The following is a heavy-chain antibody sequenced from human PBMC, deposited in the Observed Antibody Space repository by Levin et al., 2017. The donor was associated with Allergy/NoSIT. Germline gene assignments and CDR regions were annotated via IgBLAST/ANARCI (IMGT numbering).Heavy chain of an antibody. CDR2: ISYDGTNK. V-gene: IGHV3-30-3*01. D-gene: IGHD5-18*01. CDR1: GFTFSNYA. CDR3: ARGSRYSYGYWGDY. J-gene: IGHJ4*02. Sequence: GESLKISCAASGFTFSNYAMHWVRQAPGKGLEWVAVISYDGTNKYYADSVKGRFTISRDNSKSTLDLQMNSLRAEDTAVYYCARGSRYSYGYWGDYWGQGTLVTVSS.